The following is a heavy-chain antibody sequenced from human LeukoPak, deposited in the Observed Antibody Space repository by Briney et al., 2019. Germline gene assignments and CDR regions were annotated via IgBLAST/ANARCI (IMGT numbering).Heavy chain of an antibody. CDR1: GFTFSSYE. D-gene: IGHD4-17*01. CDR3: ARDLRAGGTWSYGVYFDL. V-gene: IGHV3-7*01. CDR2: IKEDGSEK. J-gene: IGHJ2*01. Sequence: GGSLRLSCAASGFTFSSYEMNWVRQAPGRGLEWVANIKEDGSEKNYVDSVKGRFTISRDNAKNSVYLLLNSLTPEDTAVYYCARDLRAGGTWSYGVYFDLWGRGTPVTVSS.